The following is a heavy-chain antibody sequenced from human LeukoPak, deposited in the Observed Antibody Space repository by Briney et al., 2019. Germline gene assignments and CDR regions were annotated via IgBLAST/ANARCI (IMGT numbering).Heavy chain of an antibody. Sequence: GRSLRLSCEASGFTFSSYAMSWVRQAPGKGLEWVSAISGSGGSTYYADSVKGRFTISRDNSKNTLYLQMNSLRAEDTAVYYCAKDSGAVTTQTFFDYWGQGTLVTVSS. D-gene: IGHD4-17*01. CDR1: GFTFSSYA. CDR2: ISGSGGST. J-gene: IGHJ4*02. V-gene: IGHV3-23*01. CDR3: AKDSGAVTTQTFFDY.